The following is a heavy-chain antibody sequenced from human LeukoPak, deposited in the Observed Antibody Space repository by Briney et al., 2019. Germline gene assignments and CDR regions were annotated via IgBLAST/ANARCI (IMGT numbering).Heavy chain of an antibody. Sequence: SETLSLTCTVAGGSINSYYWSWIRQPPGKGLEWIWHMYYSGGTNYNPSLKSRVTISVDTSKNQFSLKLSSVTAADTAVYYCTRRCKDAYTLYCFDYWGQGTLVTVSS. CDR3: TRRCKDAYTLYCFDY. V-gene: IGHV4-59*01. D-gene: IGHD5-24*01. J-gene: IGHJ4*02. CDR2: MYYSGGT. CDR1: GGSINSYY.